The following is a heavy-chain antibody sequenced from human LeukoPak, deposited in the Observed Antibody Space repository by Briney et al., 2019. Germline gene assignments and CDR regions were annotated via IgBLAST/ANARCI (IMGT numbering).Heavy chain of an antibody. V-gene: IGHV3-7*01. CDR1: GFTFSSYW. D-gene: IGHD5-12*01. CDR3: ARDLGGYRDY. Sequence: GGSLRLSCAAPGFTFSSYWMSWVRQAPGKGLEWVANIKQDGSEKYYVDSVKGRFTISGDNAKNSLYLQMNSLRAEDTAVYYCARDLGGYRDYWGQGTLVTVSS. J-gene: IGHJ4*02. CDR2: IKQDGSEK.